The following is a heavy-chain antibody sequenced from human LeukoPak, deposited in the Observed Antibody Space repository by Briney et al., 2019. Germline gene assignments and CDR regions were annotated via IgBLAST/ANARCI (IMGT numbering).Heavy chain of an antibody. V-gene: IGHV3-7*01. D-gene: IGHD3-22*01. CDR2: IKQDGSEK. CDR3: ARETYYYDTDGVDV. Sequence: GGSLRLSCAASGFSFSSYWMSWVRQAPGKGLEWVANIKQDGSEKYYVDSVKGRFTISRDNAKNSLYLQMNSLRAEDTAVYYCARETYYYDTDGVDVWGQGTTVTVSS. J-gene: IGHJ6*02. CDR1: GFSFSSYW.